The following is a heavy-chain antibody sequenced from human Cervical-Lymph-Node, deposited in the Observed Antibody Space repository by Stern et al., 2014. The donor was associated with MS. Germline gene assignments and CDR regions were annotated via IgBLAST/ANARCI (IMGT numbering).Heavy chain of an antibody. Sequence: VQLVESGAEVKKPGASVKVSCKASGYTFTSDGISWVRQAPGQGLEWMGWICGYNDDTNYVEKFQGRVTMTTDTSTSTAYLELRSLRSDDAAVYYCARDPHIAVAGTGGGFDPWGQGTLVTVSS. CDR3: ARDPHIAVAGTGGGFDP. CDR1: GYTFTSDG. V-gene: IGHV1-18*01. CDR2: ICGYNDDT. D-gene: IGHD6-19*01. J-gene: IGHJ5*02.